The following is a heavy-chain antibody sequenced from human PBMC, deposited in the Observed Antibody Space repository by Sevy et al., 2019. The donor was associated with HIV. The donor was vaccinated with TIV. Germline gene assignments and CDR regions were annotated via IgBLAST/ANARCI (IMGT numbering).Heavy chain of an antibody. Sequence: GGSLRLSCAASGFDFSIYSMSWVRQAPGKGLEWVSVIYSGGSTYYADSVKGRFTISRHNSKNTLYLQMNSLRAEDTAVYYCARGPYSSSSIAFDIWGQGTMVTVSS. CDR1: GFDFSIYS. V-gene: IGHV3-53*04. CDR3: ARGPYSSSSIAFDI. J-gene: IGHJ3*02. CDR2: IYSGGST. D-gene: IGHD6-6*01.